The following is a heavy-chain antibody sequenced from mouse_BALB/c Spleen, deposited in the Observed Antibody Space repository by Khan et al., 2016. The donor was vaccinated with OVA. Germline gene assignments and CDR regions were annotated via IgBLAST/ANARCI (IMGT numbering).Heavy chain of an antibody. V-gene: IGHV3-2*02. D-gene: IGHD2-4*01. CDR1: GYSITSEYA. CDR3: AGEYYDDYDSFPY. Sequence: EVQLVESGPGLVKPSQSLSLTCTVTGYSITSEYAWNWIRQFPGNKLEWMGYINYSGNTRFNPSLKSRASITRDTSKNQFFLQLNSVTTEDSANCFCAGEYYDDYDSFPYWGQGTLVTVSA. CDR2: INYSGNT. J-gene: IGHJ3*01.